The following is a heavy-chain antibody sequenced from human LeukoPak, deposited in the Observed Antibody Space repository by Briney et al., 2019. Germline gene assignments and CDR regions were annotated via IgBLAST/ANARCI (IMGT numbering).Heavy chain of an antibody. CDR3: ARPRGSGIYQHFDF. J-gene: IGHJ4*02. V-gene: IGHV3-48*03. Sequence: GGSLRLSCAASGFIFSSYEMNWVRQAPGKGLEWVSYISSSGSTSYYADSVRGRFTISRDNAKNSLYLQMNSLRAEDTAVYYCARPRGSGIYQHFDFWGQGTLVTVSS. D-gene: IGHD3-10*01. CDR2: ISSSGSTS. CDR1: GFIFSSYE.